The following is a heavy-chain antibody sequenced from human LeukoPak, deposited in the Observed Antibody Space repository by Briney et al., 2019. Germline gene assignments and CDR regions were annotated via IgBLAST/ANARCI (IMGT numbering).Heavy chain of an antibody. CDR1: GFTFSRYA. D-gene: IGHD6-19*01. J-gene: IGHJ4*02. CDR3: AKAGSQWLVLVY. CDR2: ISVSGDPT. Sequence: GGSLRLSCAASGFTFSRYAMSWVRQAPGKGLEWVSAISVSGDPTVYVDSVKGRFTISRDNSKNTLYLQMNSLRAEDTAVYYCAKAGSQWLVLVYWGQGTLVTVSS. V-gene: IGHV3-23*01.